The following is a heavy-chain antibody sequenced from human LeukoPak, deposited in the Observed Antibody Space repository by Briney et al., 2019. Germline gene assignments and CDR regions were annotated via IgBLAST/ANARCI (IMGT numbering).Heavy chain of an antibody. Sequence: SETLSLTCTVSGGSISSYYWSWIRQPAGQGLEWIGRIYTSGSTNYNPSLKSRVTMSVDTSKNQFSLKLSSVTAADTAVYYCARDYFTRYCSGGSCYFDAFDIWGQGTMVTVSS. V-gene: IGHV4-4*07. CDR2: IYTSGST. J-gene: IGHJ3*02. D-gene: IGHD2-15*01. CDR3: ARDYFTRYCSGGSCYFDAFDI. CDR1: GGSISSYY.